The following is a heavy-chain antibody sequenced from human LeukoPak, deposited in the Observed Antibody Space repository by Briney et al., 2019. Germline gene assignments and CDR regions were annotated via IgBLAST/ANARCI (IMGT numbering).Heavy chain of an antibody. D-gene: IGHD6-6*01. Sequence: ASVKVSCKASGGTFSSYAISWVRQAPGQGLERMGWISAYNGNTNYAQKLQGRVTMTTDTSTSTAYMELRSLRSDDTAVYYCARGYSSSVLYYWGQGTLVTVSS. J-gene: IGHJ4*02. V-gene: IGHV1-18*01. CDR1: GGTFSSYA. CDR2: ISAYNGNT. CDR3: ARGYSSSVLYY.